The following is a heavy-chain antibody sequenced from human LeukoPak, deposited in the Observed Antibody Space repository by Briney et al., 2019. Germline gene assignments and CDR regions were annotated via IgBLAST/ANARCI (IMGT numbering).Heavy chain of an antibody. CDR2: ISWNSGSI. V-gene: IGHV3-9*03. J-gene: IGHJ4*02. CDR3: AKARSGWYAALDY. CDR1: GFTCYDYA. Sequence: GVSLRLSCAASGFTCYDYAMHWLRQAPGKGLEGVLGISWNSGSIGYADSVKGRFTISRDNAKNSLYLQMNSLRAEDMALYYCAKARSGWYAALDYWGQGTLVTVSS. D-gene: IGHD6-19*01.